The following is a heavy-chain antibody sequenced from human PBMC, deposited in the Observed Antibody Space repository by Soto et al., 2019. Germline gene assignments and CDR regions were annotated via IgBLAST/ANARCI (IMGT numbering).Heavy chain of an antibody. CDR1: GYTFTSYG. Sequence: ASVKVSCKASGYTFTSYGISWVRQSPGQGLEWMGWISAYNGNTNNAQKFQGRVAVTTDTSTSTAYMELMNLRSDDTAVYYCAITSGYSRTDNWFDPWGQGTLVTVSS. J-gene: IGHJ5*02. CDR2: ISAYNGNT. V-gene: IGHV1-18*01. CDR3: AITSGYSRTDNWFDP. D-gene: IGHD6-13*01.